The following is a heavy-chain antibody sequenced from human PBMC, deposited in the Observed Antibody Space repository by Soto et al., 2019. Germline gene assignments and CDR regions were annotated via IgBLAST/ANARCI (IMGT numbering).Heavy chain of an antibody. CDR3: ARAGCSSGWYQVYFDY. V-gene: IGHV4-4*07. CDR2: IYTSGST. CDR1: GGSISSYY. Sequence: PSETLSLTCTVSGGSISSYYWSWIRQPAGKGLEWIGRIYTSGSTNYNPSLKSRVTMSVDTSKNQFSLKLSSVTAADTAVYYCARAGCSSGWYQVYFDYWGQGTLVTVSS. J-gene: IGHJ4*02. D-gene: IGHD6-19*01.